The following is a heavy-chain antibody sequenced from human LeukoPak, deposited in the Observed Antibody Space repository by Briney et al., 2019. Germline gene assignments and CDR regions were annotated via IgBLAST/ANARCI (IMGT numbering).Heavy chain of an antibody. CDR1: GFTFSSYW. CDR2: INSDGSST. D-gene: IGHD1-26*01. Sequence: GGSLRLSCAASGFTFSSYWMHWVRQAPGTGLVWVSRINSDGSSTSYADSVKGRFTISRDNAKNTLYLQMNSLRAEDTAVYYCARDLRGSGSYPPGYWGQGTLVTVSS. V-gene: IGHV3-74*01. CDR3: ARDLRGSGSYPPGY. J-gene: IGHJ4*02.